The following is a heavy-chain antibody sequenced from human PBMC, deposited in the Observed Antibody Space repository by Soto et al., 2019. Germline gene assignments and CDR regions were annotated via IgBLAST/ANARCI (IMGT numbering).Heavy chain of an antibody. Sequence: VQLEESGPGLVKPSQTLSLTCTVSGGSISSGGYYWSWIRQHPGKGLEWIGDIYYSGGTYYNPSLRSRITISIDSSKNHCSLRLSSVTAADTAVYFCATRDDLTDHAMDVWGQGTTVIVSS. J-gene: IGHJ6*02. CDR1: GGSISSGGYY. CDR2: IYYSGGT. V-gene: IGHV4-31*03. CDR3: ATRDDLTDHAMDV.